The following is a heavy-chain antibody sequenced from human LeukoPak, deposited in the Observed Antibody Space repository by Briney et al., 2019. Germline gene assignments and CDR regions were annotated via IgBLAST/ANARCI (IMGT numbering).Heavy chain of an antibody. D-gene: IGHD2-2*01. J-gene: IGHJ4*02. V-gene: IGHV4-34*01. CDR1: GGSFSGYY. CDR3: ARGLVVVPAAPFDY. Sequence: SETLSLTCAVHGGSFSGYYWSWIRQPPGKGLEWIGEINHSGSTNYNPSLKSRVTISVDTSKNQFSLKLSSVTAADTAVYYCARGLVVVPAAPFDYWGQGTLVTVSS. CDR2: INHSGST.